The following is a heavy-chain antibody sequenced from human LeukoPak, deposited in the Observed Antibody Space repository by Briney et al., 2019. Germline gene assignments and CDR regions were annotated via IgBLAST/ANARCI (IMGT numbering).Heavy chain of an antibody. Sequence: SETLSLTCAVYGGSFSGYYWSWIRQPPGKGLEWIGEINHSGSTNYNPSLKSRVTISVDTSKNQFSLKLSSETAADTAVYYCARVIYDYAREAYYYYMDVWGKGTTVTISS. D-gene: IGHD3-16*01. J-gene: IGHJ6*03. CDR3: ARVIYDYAREAYYYYMDV. CDR1: GGSFSGYY. CDR2: INHSGST. V-gene: IGHV4-34*01.